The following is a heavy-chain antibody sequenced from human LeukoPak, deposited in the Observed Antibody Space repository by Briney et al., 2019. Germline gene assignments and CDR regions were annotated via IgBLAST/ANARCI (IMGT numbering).Heavy chain of an antibody. D-gene: IGHD6-13*01. Sequence: GGSLRLSCAASGFTVSSNYMTWVRQAPGKGLERVSAITAGGDSTYHAESVKGRFTISRDNLKNMVFLQMSTLRAEDTAIYYCAKSHASIWNVYDYWGQGTLVTVSS. CDR3: AKSHASIWNVYDY. J-gene: IGHJ4*02. V-gene: IGHV3-23*01. CDR1: GFTVSSNY. CDR2: ITAGGDST.